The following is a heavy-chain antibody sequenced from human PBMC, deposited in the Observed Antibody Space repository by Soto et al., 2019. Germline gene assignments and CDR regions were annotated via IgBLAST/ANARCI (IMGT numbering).Heavy chain of an antibody. CDR3: ARTRQRRPVFYGGY. Sequence: QGQLMQSGAEVTKPGSSVKVSCKASGGPFNTFGISWVRQAPGQGREWMGGIIPKYGTTNYGRRFQGRVTSTAAESTPTAYLELTSLRHGDTAIYYCARTRQRRPVFYGGYWGEGTPIAVTS. CDR1: GGPFNTFG. J-gene: IGHJ4*02. D-gene: IGHD3-10*01. V-gene: IGHV1-69*01. CDR2: IIPKYGTT.